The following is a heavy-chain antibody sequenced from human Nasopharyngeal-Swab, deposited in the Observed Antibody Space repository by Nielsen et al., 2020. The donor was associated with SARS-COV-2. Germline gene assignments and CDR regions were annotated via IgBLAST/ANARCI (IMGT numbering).Heavy chain of an antibody. CDR1: GGSFSGYY. CDR3: AREVGGYCSGGSCTYYYYGMDV. Sequence: SETLSLTCAVYGGSFSGYYWSWIRQPPGKGLEWIGEINHSGSTNSNPSLKSRVTISVDTSKNQFSLKLSSVTAADTAVYYCAREVGGYCSGGSCTYYYYGMDVWGQGTTVTVSS. J-gene: IGHJ6*02. V-gene: IGHV4-34*09. D-gene: IGHD2-15*01. CDR2: INHSGST.